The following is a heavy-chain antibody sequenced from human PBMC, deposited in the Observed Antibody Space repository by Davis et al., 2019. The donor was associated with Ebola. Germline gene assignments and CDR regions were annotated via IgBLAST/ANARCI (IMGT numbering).Heavy chain of an antibody. Sequence: GGSLRLSCAASGFTFSSYSMNWVRQAPGKGLEWVSSISSSSSYIYYADSVKGRFTISRDNAKNSLYLQMNSLRAEDTAVYYCARRTASGYYGMDVWGQGTTVTVSS. CDR1: GFTFSSYS. D-gene: IGHD3-10*01. J-gene: IGHJ6*02. CDR3: ARRTASGYYGMDV. CDR2: ISSSSSYI. V-gene: IGHV3-21*01.